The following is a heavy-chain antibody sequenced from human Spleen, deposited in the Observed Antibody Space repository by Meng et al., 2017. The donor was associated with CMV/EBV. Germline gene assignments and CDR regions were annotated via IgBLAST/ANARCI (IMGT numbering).Heavy chain of an antibody. CDR1: GYTFTSYD. D-gene: IGHD3-22*01. V-gene: IGHV1-8*01. CDR2: IIPIFGTA. Sequence: ASVKVSCKASGYTFTSYDINWVRQATGQGLEWMGGIIPIFGTANYAQKFQGRVTITRDTSISTAYMELSRLRSDDTAMYYCARGPYYEPTYWGQGTLVTVSS. J-gene: IGHJ4*02. CDR3: ARGPYYEPTY.